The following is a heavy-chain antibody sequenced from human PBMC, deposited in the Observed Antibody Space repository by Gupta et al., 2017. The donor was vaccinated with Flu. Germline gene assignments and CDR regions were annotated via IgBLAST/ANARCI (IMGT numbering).Heavy chain of an antibody. Sequence: SFSRQPPGKGVEWFGYIYHSGATNYNPSLKSRVTMSVDRSKKQFSLKLRSVTAADTAMYFCAGGGSYGTFDIWGQGTKVTVSS. D-gene: IGHD1-26*01. J-gene: IGHJ3*02. CDR3: AGGGSYGTFDI. CDR2: IYHSGAT. V-gene: IGHV4-59*03.